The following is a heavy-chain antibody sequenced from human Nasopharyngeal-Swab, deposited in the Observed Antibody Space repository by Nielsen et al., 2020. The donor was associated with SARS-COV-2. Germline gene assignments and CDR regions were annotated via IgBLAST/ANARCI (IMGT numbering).Heavy chain of an antibody. J-gene: IGHJ4*02. CDR1: GFTFSKYW. Sequence: GGSLRLSCEASGFTFSKYWMSWVRQAPGKGLEWVANIKQDGSEKYYVDSVEGRFTISRDNAKNSLYLQMNSLRAEDTAVYYCARDLWFGESFDYWGQGTLVTVSS. CDR2: IKQDGSEK. V-gene: IGHV3-7*03. D-gene: IGHD3-10*01. CDR3: ARDLWFGESFDY.